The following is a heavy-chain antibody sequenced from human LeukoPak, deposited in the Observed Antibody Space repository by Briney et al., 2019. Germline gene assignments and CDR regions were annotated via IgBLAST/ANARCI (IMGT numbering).Heavy chain of an antibody. Sequence: PGGSLRLSCAASGFTFSSNYMSWVRQAPGKGLEWVSVIYSGGSTYYADSVKGRFTISSDNSKNTLYLQMNSLRAEDTAVYYCATRGGYSSGWYLYFDYWGQGTLVTVSS. CDR1: GFTFSSNY. J-gene: IGHJ4*02. CDR3: ATRGGYSSGWYLYFDY. D-gene: IGHD6-19*01. V-gene: IGHV3-53*01. CDR2: IYSGGST.